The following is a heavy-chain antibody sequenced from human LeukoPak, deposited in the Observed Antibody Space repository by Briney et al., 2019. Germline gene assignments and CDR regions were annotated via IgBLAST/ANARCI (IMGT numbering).Heavy chain of an antibody. CDR2: IYSGGST. CDR1: GFTVSSNY. J-gene: IGHJ4*02. CDR3: AGTVDTAMENDY. Sequence: PGGSLRLSCAASGFTVSSNYMSWVRQAPGKGLEWVSVIYSGGSTYYADSVKGRFTISRDNSKNTLYLQVNSLRAEDTAVYYCAGTVDTAMENDYWGQGTLVTVSS. V-gene: IGHV3-66*02. D-gene: IGHD5-18*01.